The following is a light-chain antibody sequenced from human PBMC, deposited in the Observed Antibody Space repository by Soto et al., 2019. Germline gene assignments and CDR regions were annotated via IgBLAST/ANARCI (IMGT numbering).Light chain of an antibody. Sequence: QPVLTQSPSASASLGASVKLTCTLSSGHSNYAIAWHQQQSEKGPRYLMKLNSDGSHSKGDGIPDRFSGSSSGAERYLTISSFQSEDEADYYCQPWGSGIVVFGVGTKLTVL. CDR1: SGHSNYA. CDR3: QPWGSGIVV. CDR2: LNSDGSH. V-gene: IGLV4-69*01. J-gene: IGLJ2*01.